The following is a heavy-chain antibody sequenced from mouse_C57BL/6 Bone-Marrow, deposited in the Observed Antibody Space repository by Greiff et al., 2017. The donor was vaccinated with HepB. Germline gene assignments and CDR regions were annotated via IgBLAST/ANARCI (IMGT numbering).Heavy chain of an antibody. V-gene: IGHV1-26*01. CDR2: INPNNGGT. D-gene: IGHD4-1*01. CDR3: ARGGYWDGSYAMDY. J-gene: IGHJ4*01. Sequence: VQLQQSGPELVKPGASVKISCKASGYTFTDYYMNWVKQSHGKSLEWIGDINPNNGGTSYNQKFKGKATLTVDKSSSTAYMELRSLTSEDSAVYYCARGGYWDGSYAMDYWGQGTSVTVSS. CDR1: GYTFTDYY.